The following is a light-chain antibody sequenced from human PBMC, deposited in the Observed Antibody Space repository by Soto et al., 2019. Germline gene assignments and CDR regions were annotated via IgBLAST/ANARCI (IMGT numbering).Light chain of an antibody. V-gene: IGLV2-14*01. CDR3: FSYTSSANYV. Sequence: QSRLPQPASVSVSPGQSITISCTATSSDVGNYKYVSWYQQHPGKAPKLMIYEVSNRPSGVSNRFSGSKSGNTASLTISGLQAEEETDYYCFSYTSSANYVFGNGTRVTV. CDR2: EVS. J-gene: IGLJ1*01. CDR1: SSDVGNYKY.